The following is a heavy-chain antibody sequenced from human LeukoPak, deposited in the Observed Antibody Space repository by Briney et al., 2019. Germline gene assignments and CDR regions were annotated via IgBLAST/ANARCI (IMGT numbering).Heavy chain of an antibody. V-gene: IGHV4-4*02. CDR1: GGSISSSYW. J-gene: IGHJ4*02. CDR3: ASLGSNDY. D-gene: IGHD2-15*01. Sequence: SGTLSLTCAVSGGSISSSYWWSWVRQPPGKGLEWIGDIYDSGKTNYNPSLKSRVTISADTSKNQFSLQLTSVTAADTAVYHCASLGSNDYWGQGTLVTVSS. CDR2: IYDSGKT.